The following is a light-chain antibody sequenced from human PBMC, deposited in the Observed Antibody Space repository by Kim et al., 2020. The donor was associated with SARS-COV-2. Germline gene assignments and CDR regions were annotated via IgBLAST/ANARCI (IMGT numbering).Light chain of an antibody. V-gene: IGKV3-20*01. Sequence: SPGERATLSCRASQSVSNSYLAWYQQKPGQAPRLLIYAASTRATGIPDRFSGSGSGADFTLTISRLEPEDFAVYYCQQYGGSPLTFGGGTKVDIK. J-gene: IGKJ4*01. CDR1: QSVSNSY. CDR2: AAS. CDR3: QQYGGSPLT.